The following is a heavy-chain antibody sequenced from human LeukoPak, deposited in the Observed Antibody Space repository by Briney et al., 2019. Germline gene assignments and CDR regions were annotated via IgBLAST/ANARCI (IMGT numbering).Heavy chain of an antibody. Sequence: GASVKVSCKASGYTFTGYYMHWVRQAPGQGLEWMGWINTNSGGTNYAQKFQGRVTMTRDTSISTAYMELSRLRSDDTAVYYCARVDCSSTSCYLDYWGQGTLVTVSS. V-gene: IGHV1-2*02. J-gene: IGHJ4*02. CDR1: GYTFTGYY. CDR2: INTNSGGT. CDR3: ARVDCSSTSCYLDY. D-gene: IGHD2-2*01.